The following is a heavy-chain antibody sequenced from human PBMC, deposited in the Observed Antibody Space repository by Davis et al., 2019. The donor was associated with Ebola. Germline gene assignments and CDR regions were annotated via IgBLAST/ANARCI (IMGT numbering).Heavy chain of an antibody. Sequence: GESLKISCAASGFTFSSYWMSWVRQAPGKGLEWVANINQDGSEKYYVDSVKGRFTISRDNAKNTLYLQMNSLRAEDTAVYYCARGSSKYSSSSPENDYWGQGTLVTVSS. CDR1: GFTFSSYW. V-gene: IGHV3-7*01. J-gene: IGHJ4*02. CDR3: ARGSSKYSSSSPENDY. D-gene: IGHD6-6*01. CDR2: INQDGSEK.